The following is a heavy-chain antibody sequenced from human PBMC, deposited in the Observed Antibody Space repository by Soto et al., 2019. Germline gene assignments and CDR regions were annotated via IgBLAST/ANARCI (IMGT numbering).Heavy chain of an antibody. J-gene: IGHJ5*02. CDR2: IYHTGNA. CDR1: GDSISNSRFY. D-gene: IGHD3-3*01. V-gene: IGHV4-39*07. Sequence: SETLSLTCSVSGDSISNSRFYWAWIRQPPGEGLEWIGSIYHTGNAYYNPSLKSRVTIFVDTSRNTLFLQMNSLRAEDTAVYYCARDSVVEYGDFLDLRGQGTLVTVSS. CDR3: ARDSVVEYGDFLDL.